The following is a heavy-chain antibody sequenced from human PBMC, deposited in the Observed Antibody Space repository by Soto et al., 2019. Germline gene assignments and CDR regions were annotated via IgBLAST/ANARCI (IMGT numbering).Heavy chain of an antibody. CDR3: ARPDRDYGVYYFDY. D-gene: IGHD4-17*01. CDR1: GGSISSSSYY. Sequence: QLQLQESGPGLVKPSETLSLTCTVSGGSISSSSYYWGWIRQPPGKGLEWIGSIYYSGSTYYNPSLKSRVTISVDTSKNQFSLKLSSVTAADTAVYYCARPDRDYGVYYFDYWGQGTLVTVSS. CDR2: IYYSGST. J-gene: IGHJ4*02. V-gene: IGHV4-39*01.